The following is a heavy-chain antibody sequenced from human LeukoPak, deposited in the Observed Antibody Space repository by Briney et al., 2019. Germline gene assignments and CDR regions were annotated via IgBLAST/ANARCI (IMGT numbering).Heavy chain of an antibody. CDR1: GYTFTSYG. J-gene: IGHJ4*02. CDR3: ARTAGTYYYDSSGYWMDY. D-gene: IGHD3-22*01. Sequence: ASVKVSCKASGYTFTSYGISWVRHAPGQGLEWMGWISAYNGNTNYAQKLQGRVTMTTDTSTSTAYMELRSLRSDDTDVYYCARTAGTYYYDSSGYWMDYWGQGTLVTVST. CDR2: ISAYNGNT. V-gene: IGHV1-18*01.